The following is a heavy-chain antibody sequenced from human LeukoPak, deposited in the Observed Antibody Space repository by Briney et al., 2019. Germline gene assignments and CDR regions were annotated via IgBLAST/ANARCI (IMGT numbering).Heavy chain of an antibody. J-gene: IGHJ5*02. CDR2: ITISGHTK. CDR3: ARGDPHADL. V-gene: IGHV3-48*03. CDR1: GFDLSTYE. Sequence: GGSLRLSCAASGFDLSTYEMNWVRQAPGKGPEWIADITISGHTKNYADSVKSRFTISRDNARTSLYLQMNSLRVEDTGVYYCARGDPHADLWGQGTLVTVSS.